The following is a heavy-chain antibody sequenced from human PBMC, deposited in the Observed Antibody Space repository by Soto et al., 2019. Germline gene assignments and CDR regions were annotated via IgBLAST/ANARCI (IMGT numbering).Heavy chain of an antibody. CDR1: GFTFGDYA. D-gene: IGHD2-15*01. CDR2: IRSKAYGGTT. J-gene: IGHJ4*02. Sequence: GGSLRLSCTTSGFTFGDYAMSWFRQAPGKGLEWVGFIRSKAYGGTTEYAASVKGRFTISRDDSKSIAYLQMNSLKTEDTAVYYCTRDLWRYCSGGSCYSVFDYWGQGTLVTVSS. V-gene: IGHV3-49*03. CDR3: TRDLWRYCSGGSCYSVFDY.